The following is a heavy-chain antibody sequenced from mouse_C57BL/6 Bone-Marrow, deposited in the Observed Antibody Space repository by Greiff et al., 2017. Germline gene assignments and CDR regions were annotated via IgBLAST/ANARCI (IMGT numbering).Heavy chain of an antibody. V-gene: IGHV5-6*02. CDR3: ARRGTSWCFDV. CDR2: ISSGGSYT. D-gene: IGHD3-3*01. J-gene: IGHJ1*03. Sequence: EVKLMESGGDLVKPGGSLKLSCAASGFTFSSYGMSWVRQTPDKRLEWVATISSGGSYTYYPDSVKGRFTISRDNAKNTLYLQMSSLKSEDTAMYYCARRGTSWCFDVWGTGTTVTVSS. CDR1: GFTFSSYG.